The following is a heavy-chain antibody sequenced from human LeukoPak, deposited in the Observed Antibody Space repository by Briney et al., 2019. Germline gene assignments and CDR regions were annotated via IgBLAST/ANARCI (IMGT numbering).Heavy chain of an antibody. CDR3: VSFYETN. CDR2: INSDGSWT. CDR1: DNYW. Sequence: GGFLRLSCAASDNYWMRWVRQVPGKGLLWVSHINSDGSWTSYADSVKGRFTISKDNAKNTVYLQMNSLRAEDTAVYYCVSFYETNWGRGTLVTVSS. V-gene: IGHV3-74*01. J-gene: IGHJ4*02. D-gene: IGHD2/OR15-2a*01.